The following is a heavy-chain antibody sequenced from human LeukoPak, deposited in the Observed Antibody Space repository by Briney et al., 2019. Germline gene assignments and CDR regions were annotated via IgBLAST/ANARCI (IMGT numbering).Heavy chain of an antibody. V-gene: IGHV3-30-3*01. Sequence: GGSLRLSCAAPGFTFSSYAMDWVRQAPGKGLEWVAVISYDGSNKYYADSVKGRFTISRDNSKNTLYLQMNSLRAEDTAVYYCARDWGSVPNDSPVEGYFDYWGQGTLVTVSS. CDR3: ARDWGSVPNDSPVEGYFDY. D-gene: IGHD3-16*01. CDR1: GFTFSSYA. J-gene: IGHJ4*02. CDR2: ISYDGSNK.